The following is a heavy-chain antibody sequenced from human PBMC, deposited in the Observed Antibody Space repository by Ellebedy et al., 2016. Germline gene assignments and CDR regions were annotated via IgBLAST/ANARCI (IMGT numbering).Heavy chain of an antibody. CDR1: GGSVSSESDY. J-gene: IGHJ3*01. Sequence: SETLSLTCYVSGGSVSSESDYWNWIRRPPGKGLEWIGYAYHTGTTKYNPSLKSRVTMSVDTSKSQVSLRLTSVTAADTAVYYCAKWNGGWYAFEVWGQGTMVTVSS. V-gene: IGHV4-61*01. CDR2: AYHTGTT. CDR3: AKWNGGWYAFEV. D-gene: IGHD6-19*01.